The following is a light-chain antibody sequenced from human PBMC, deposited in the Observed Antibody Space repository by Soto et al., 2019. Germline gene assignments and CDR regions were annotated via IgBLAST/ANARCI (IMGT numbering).Light chain of an antibody. CDR3: QQRKSYPIT. V-gene: IGKV1-9*01. CDR2: AAS. CDR1: QDINTY. Sequence: DIQLTQSPSFLSASVGDRVTITCRASQDINTYLAWYQQKPGKAPKLLIFAASTLQNGVPSRFSGSGSGTEFTVTITSLQTEDFATYYWQQRKSYPITFGQGTRLEIK. J-gene: IGKJ5*01.